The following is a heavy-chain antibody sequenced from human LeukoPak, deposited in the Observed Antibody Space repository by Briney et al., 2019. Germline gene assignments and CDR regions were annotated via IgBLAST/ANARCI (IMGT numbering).Heavy chain of an antibody. CDR1: GGSFSGYY. V-gene: IGHV4-34*01. CDR3: ARGQWGYSGYDTGSYYYYYMDV. Sequence: SETLSLTCAVYGGSFSGYYWSWIRQPPGKGLEWIGEINHSGSTNYNPSLKSRVTISVDTSKNQFYLKLSSVTAADTAVYYCARGQWGYSGYDTGSYYYYYMDVWGKGTTVTVSS. D-gene: IGHD5-12*01. CDR2: INHSGST. J-gene: IGHJ6*03.